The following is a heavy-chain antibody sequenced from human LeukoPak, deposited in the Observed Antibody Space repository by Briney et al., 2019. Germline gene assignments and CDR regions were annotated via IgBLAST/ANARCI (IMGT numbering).Heavy chain of an antibody. CDR3: ARRMDTENENWFDP. CDR2: IYPGDSDT. Sequence: GESLKTSCKGSGYSFTSYWIGWVRQMPGKGLEWMGIIYPGDSDTRYSPSFQGQVTISADKSISTAYLQWSSLKASDTAMYHCARRMDTENENWFDPWGQGTLVTVSS. V-gene: IGHV5-51*01. CDR1: GYSFTSYW. J-gene: IGHJ5*02. D-gene: IGHD5-18*01.